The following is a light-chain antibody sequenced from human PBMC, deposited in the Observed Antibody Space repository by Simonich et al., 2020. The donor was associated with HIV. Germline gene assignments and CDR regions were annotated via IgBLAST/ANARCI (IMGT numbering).Light chain of an antibody. J-gene: IGKJ2*01. CDR1: ESISNW. V-gene: IGKV1-5*01. Sequence: DIQMTQSPSTLSASVGDRVTITCRASESISNWLAWYQQKPGKAPKLLIYAASTLQSVVPSRFSGSGSGTEFTLTISSLQPEDFATYYCQQLNSYPYTFGQGTKLEIK. CDR3: QQLNSYPYT. CDR2: AAS.